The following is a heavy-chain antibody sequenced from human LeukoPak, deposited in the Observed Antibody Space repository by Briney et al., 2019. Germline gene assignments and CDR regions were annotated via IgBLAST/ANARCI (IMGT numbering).Heavy chain of an antibody. Sequence: PGGSLRLSCAASGFTFSSYAMHWVRQAPGKGLEWVAVISYDGSNKYYADSVKGRFTISRDNSKNTLYLQMNSLRAEDTAVYYCARDQSSSYAVYYFDYWGQGTLVTVSS. CDR3: ARDQSSSYAVYYFDY. D-gene: IGHD5-12*01. J-gene: IGHJ4*02. CDR2: ISYDGSNK. V-gene: IGHV3-30-3*01. CDR1: GFTFSSYA.